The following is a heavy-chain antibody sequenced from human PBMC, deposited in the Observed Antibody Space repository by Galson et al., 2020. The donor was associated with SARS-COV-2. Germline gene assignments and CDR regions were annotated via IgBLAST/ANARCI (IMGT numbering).Heavy chain of an antibody. V-gene: IGHV4-39*07. CDR1: GGSISSSSYY. D-gene: IGHD2-15*01. Sequence: SQTLSLTCTVSGGSISSSSYYWGWIRQPPGKGLEWIGSIYYSGSTYYNPSLKSRVTISVDTSKNQFSLKLSSVTAADTAVYYCASHAAGYRSMDVWGQGTTVTVSS. CDR3: ASHAAGYRSMDV. CDR2: IYYSGST. J-gene: IGHJ6*02.